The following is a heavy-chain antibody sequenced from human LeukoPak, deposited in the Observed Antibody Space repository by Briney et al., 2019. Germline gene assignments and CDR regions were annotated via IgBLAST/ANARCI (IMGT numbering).Heavy chain of an antibody. V-gene: IGHV3-74*01. CDR1: GFTLSSYW. J-gene: IGHJ4*02. Sequence: GGSLRLSCAASGFTLSSYWMHWVRQVPGQGLVWVSRINFDGSSTNYADSVKGRFTISRDNAKNSLYLQMNSLRAEDTAVYYCARPGRGGVHGVLGLRPPSIPYFDYWGQGTPVTVSS. D-gene: IGHD5-12*01. CDR2: INFDGSST. CDR3: ARPGRGGVHGVLGLRPPSIPYFDY.